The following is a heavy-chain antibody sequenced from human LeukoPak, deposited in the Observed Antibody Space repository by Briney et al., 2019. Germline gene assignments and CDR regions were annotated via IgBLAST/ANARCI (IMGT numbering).Heavy chain of an antibody. V-gene: IGHV3-11*03. CDR1: GFTFSDYY. CDR3: AIYCSGGTCSLVDY. D-gene: IGHD2-15*01. J-gene: IGHJ4*02. Sequence: PGGSLRLSCAASGFTFSDYYMSWIRQAPGEGLEWVSSISVSGSNTNYADSVKGRFTISRDNSKNTLYLQMNSLRVEDTAMYYCAIYCSGGTCSLVDYWGQGTLVTVSS. CDR2: ISVSGSNT.